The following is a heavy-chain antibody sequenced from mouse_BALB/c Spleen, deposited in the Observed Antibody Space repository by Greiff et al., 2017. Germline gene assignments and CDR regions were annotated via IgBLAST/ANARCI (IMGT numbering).Heavy chain of an antibody. CDR2: INPGSSTI. Sequence: EVKLLESGGGLVQPGGSLNLSCAASGFDFSRYWMSWARQAPGKGQEWIGEINPGSSTINYTPSLKDKFIISRDNAKNTLYLQMSKVRSEDTALYYCARLGYGNWGYFDVWGAGTTVTVSS. D-gene: IGHD2-1*01. CDR3: ARLGYGNWGYFDV. CDR1: GFDFSRYW. J-gene: IGHJ1*01. V-gene: IGHV4-2*02.